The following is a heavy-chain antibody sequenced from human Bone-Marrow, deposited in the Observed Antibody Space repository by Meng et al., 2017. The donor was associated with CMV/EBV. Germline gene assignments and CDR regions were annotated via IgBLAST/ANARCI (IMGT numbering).Heavy chain of an antibody. D-gene: IGHD4-11*01. V-gene: IGHV4-61*01. CDR2: IYYSGST. J-gene: IGHJ4*02. Sequence: SETLSLTCTVSGGSVSSGSYYWSWIRQPPGKGLEWIGYIYYSGSTYYNPSLKSRVTISVDTSKNQFSLKLSSVTAADTAVYYCARLDYSNSFDYWGQGTLVTVSS. CDR1: GGSVSSGSYY. CDR3: ARLDYSNSFDY.